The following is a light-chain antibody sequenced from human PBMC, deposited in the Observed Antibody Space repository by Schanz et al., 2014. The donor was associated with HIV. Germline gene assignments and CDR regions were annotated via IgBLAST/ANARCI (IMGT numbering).Light chain of an antibody. V-gene: IGKV1-12*01. CDR3: QQYDSSSWT. J-gene: IGKJ1*01. Sequence: DIQMTQSPSSVSASVGDRVSITCRASQVISSFLAWYQQKPGKAPNLLIYTASSLESGVPSRFSGSGSGTDFTFTISSLQPDDFATYYCQQYDSSSWTFGQGTKVETK. CDR1: QVISSF. CDR2: TAS.